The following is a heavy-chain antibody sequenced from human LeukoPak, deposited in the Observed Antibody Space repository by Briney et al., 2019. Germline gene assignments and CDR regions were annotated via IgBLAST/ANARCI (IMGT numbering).Heavy chain of an antibody. CDR1: GFTFSSYA. CDR2: ISYDGSNK. D-gene: IGHD5-24*01. V-gene: IGHV3-30-3*01. J-gene: IGHJ6*02. CDR3: ARDLASRDGYTARLHNYYGMDV. Sequence: GRSLRLSCAASGFTFSSYAMHWVRQAPGKGLEWVAVISYDGSNKYYADSVKGRFTISRDNSKNTLYLQMNSLRAEDTAVYYCARDLASRDGYTARLHNYYGMDVWGQGTTVTVSS.